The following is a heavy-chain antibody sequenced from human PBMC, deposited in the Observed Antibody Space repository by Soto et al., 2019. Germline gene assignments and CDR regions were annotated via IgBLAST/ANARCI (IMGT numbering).Heavy chain of an antibody. J-gene: IGHJ6*02. D-gene: IGHD6-13*01. V-gene: IGHV3-53*01. Sequence: GGSLRLSCAASGFTVSSNYMSWVRQAPGKGLEWVSVIYSGGSTYYADSVKGRFTISRDNSKNTLYLQMNSLRAEDTAVYYCARDVAAAGTDHSGLNYYGMDVWGQGTTVTVSS. CDR1: GFTVSSNY. CDR3: ARDVAAAGTDHSGLNYYGMDV. CDR2: IYSGGST.